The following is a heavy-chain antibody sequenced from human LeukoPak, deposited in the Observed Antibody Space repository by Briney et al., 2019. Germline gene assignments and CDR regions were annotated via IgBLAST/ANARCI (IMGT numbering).Heavy chain of an antibody. CDR2: INAGNGNT. V-gene: IGHV1-3*01. D-gene: IGHD3-3*01. CDR3: ARTSFDYDFWSGYLFDY. J-gene: IGHJ4*02. CDR1: GYTFTSYA. Sequence: ASVKVSCKASGYTFTSYAMHWVRQAPGQRLEWMGWINAGNGNTNYAQKLQGRVTMTTDTSTSTAYMELRSLRSDDTAVYYCARTSFDYDFWSGYLFDYWGQGTLVTVSS.